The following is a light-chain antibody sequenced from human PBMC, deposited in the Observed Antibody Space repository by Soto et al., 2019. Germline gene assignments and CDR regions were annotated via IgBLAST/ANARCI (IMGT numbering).Light chain of an antibody. CDR2: EVT. J-gene: IGLJ1*01. CDR3: TSYTSTSALFV. Sequence: QSALTQPASVSGSPGQSITISCTGTSSDVGGYNYVSWYQQHPGKAPKVVIYEVTNRPSGVSNRFSGFKSGNTASLTISGLRAEDEADYYCTSYTSTSALFVFGTGTKLTVL. V-gene: IGLV2-14*01. CDR1: SSDVGGYNY.